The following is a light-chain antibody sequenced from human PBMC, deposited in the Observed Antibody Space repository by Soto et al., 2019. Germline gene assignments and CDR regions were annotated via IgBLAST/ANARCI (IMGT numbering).Light chain of an antibody. J-gene: IGKJ4*01. V-gene: IGKV3-15*01. CDR2: GPS. CDR3: QQYNDLPPS. CDR1: QRIGRD. Sequence: ILRTQTPAILSAAPGDSITLSCRASQRIGRDLAWYQQRRGQSHRLLIYGPSTRATCVPARFSGSGSGAESTLTISNLQAEDFAVYYCQQYNDLPPSFGGGTKVEI.